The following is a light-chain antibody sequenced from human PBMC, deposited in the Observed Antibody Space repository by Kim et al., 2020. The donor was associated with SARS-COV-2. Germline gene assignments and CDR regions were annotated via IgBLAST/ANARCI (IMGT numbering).Light chain of an antibody. J-gene: IGLJ3*02. Sequence: PGQTARITCSGDALPNQDAYWFQQKPGQAPVLVIYEDTERPSGIPERFSGSTSGTTVTLTISGVQAEDEADYYCQSSDSSDTFWVFGGGTQLTVL. CDR2: EDT. CDR1: ALPNQD. V-gene: IGLV3-25*03. CDR3: QSSDSSDTFWV.